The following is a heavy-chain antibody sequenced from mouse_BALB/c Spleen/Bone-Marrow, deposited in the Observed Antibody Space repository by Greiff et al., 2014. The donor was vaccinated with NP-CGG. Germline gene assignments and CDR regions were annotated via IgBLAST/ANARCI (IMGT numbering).Heavy chain of an antibody. J-gene: IGHJ2*01. V-gene: IGHV3-8*02. CDR1: GDSITSGY. Sequence: EVQLQQSGPSLVKPSQTLSLTCSVSGDSITSGYWNWIRKFPGNKLEYMGYISHSGSTYYNPSLKSRISITRDTSKNHYYLQLNSVTAEDSATYYCATYDGYYFDYWGQGTTLTVSS. CDR2: ISHSGST. D-gene: IGHD1-2*01. CDR3: ATYDGYYFDY.